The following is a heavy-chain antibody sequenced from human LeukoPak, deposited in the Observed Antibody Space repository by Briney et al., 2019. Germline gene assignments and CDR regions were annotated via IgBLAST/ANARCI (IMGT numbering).Heavy chain of an antibody. CDR2: IYWDDDK. J-gene: IGHJ4*02. V-gene: IGHV2-5*02. CDR1: GFSLRTSGVG. Sequence: SGPTLVNPTQTLTLTCTFSGFSLRTSGVGVGWIRQPPGKALEWLALIYWDDDKRYSPSLNSRLTNTKDTSTTQVVLTMTNMDPVDTATYYCAHSPDFWSGYSYYFDYWGQGTLVTVSS. CDR3: AHSPDFWSGYSYYFDY. D-gene: IGHD3-3*01.